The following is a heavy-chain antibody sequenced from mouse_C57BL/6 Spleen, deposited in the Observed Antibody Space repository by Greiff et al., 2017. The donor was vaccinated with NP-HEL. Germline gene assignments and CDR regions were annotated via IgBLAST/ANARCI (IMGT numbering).Heavy chain of an antibody. CDR2: IHPNSGST. Sequence: QVQLKQPGAELVKPGASVKLSCKASGYTFTSYWMHWVKQRPGQGLEWIGMIHPNSGSTNYNEKFKSKATLTVDKSSSTAYMQLSSLTSEDSAVYYCARGGDYDGAWFAYWGQGTLVTVSA. V-gene: IGHV1-64*01. D-gene: IGHD2-4*01. CDR1: GYTFTSYW. CDR3: ARGGDYDGAWFAY. J-gene: IGHJ3*01.